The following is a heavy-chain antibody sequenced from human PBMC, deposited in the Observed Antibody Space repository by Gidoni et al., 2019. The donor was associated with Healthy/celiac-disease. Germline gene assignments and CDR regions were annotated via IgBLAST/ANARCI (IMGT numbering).Heavy chain of an antibody. CDR2: INHSGST. CDR1: GGSFSGDY. J-gene: IGHJ5*02. V-gene: IGHV4-34*01. CDR3: ARVAGYYGSGSGGFDP. D-gene: IGHD3-10*01. Sequence: QVQLQQWGAGLLKPSETLSLTCAVYGGSFSGDYWSWIRQPPGKGLEWIGEINHSGSTNYNPSLKSRVTISVDTSKNQFSLKLSSVTAADTAVYYCARVAGYYGSGSGGFDPWGQGTLVTVSS.